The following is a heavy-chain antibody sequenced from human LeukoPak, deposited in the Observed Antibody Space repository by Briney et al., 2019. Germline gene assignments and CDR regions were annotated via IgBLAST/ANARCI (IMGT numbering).Heavy chain of an antibody. Sequence: GGSLRLSCAASGFTFSSFPMSWVRQAPGKGLEWVAVISYDGSNKYYADSVKGRFTISRDNSKNTLYLQMNSLRAEDTAVYYCARASYYDSSGYYGFDPWGQGTLVTVSS. CDR3: ARASYYDSSGYYGFDP. J-gene: IGHJ5*02. V-gene: IGHV3-30-3*01. CDR2: ISYDGSNK. CDR1: GFTFSSFP. D-gene: IGHD3-22*01.